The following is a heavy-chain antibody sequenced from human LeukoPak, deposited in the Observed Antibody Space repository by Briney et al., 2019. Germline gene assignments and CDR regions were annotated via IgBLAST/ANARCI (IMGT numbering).Heavy chain of an antibody. CDR1: GYTFTSYD. V-gene: IGHV1-69*04. CDR2: IIPILGIA. D-gene: IGHD2-15*01. Sequence: SVKVSCKASGYTFTSYDINWVRQATGQGLEWMGRIIPILGIANYAQKFQGRVTITADKSTSTAYMELSSLRSEDTAVYYCARGKKGYCSGGSCYVLGPGEHYYGMDVWGQGTTVTVSS. J-gene: IGHJ6*02. CDR3: ARGKKGYCSGGSCYVLGPGEHYYGMDV.